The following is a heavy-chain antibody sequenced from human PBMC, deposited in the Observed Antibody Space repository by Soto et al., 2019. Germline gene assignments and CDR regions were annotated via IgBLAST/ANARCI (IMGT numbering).Heavy chain of an antibody. CDR3: AREESVAALNWFDP. V-gene: IGHV3-30-3*01. J-gene: IGHJ5*02. D-gene: IGHD6-6*01. CDR2: ILYDGSVQ. Sequence: GGSLRLSCAGSGFTFSNYAVNGVRQAPGKGLEWVAVILYDGSVQHYADSVKGRFTVSRDNSKNTVYLQMNSLTPEDTATYYCAREESVAALNWFDPWGQGTPAPVSS. CDR1: GFTFSNYA.